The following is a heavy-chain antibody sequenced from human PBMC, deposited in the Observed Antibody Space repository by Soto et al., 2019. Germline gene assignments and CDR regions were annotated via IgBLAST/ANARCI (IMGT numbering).Heavy chain of an antibody. CDR2: INHSGST. CDR1: DGSMNSDSSY. D-gene: IGHD3-22*01. Sequence: QLQLQESGPGLVKPSETLSLTCRVSDGSMNSDSSYWGWIRQPPGKGLEWIGVINHSGSTYHNLSLNGRVTMSVDASRNQFSLKLTSMTAADTAVYYCARLGGYVMVGYYYLWDSWGQGTLVTVSS. J-gene: IGHJ4*02. CDR3: ARLGGYVMVGYYYLWDS. V-gene: IGHV4-39*01.